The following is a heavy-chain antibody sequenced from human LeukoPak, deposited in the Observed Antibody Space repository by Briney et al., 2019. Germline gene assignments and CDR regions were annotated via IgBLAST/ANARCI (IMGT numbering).Heavy chain of an antibody. CDR1: GGSFSGYY. CDR2: INHSGST. J-gene: IGHJ6*03. CDR3: ASIPLRGGTTCYYYYYYMDV. D-gene: IGHD1-1*01. V-gene: IGHV4-34*01. Sequence: SETLSLTCAVYGGSFSGYYWSWIRQPPGKGLEWIGEINHSGSTNYNPSLKSRVTISVDTSKNQFSLKLSSVTAADTAVYYCASIPLRGGTTCYYYYYYMDVWGKGTTVTVSS.